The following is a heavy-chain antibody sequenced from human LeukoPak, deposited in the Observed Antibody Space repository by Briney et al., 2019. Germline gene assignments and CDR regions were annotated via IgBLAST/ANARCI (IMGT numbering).Heavy chain of an antibody. CDR3: TRVGVGGY. V-gene: IGHV3-7*01. Sequence: TGGSLRLSCAASGFTFTTFWMTWVRQAPGKGLEWVANISPDGSDKYYMDSVKGRFTISRDNAKDSLFLQMDSLRAEDTAMYFCTRVGVGGYWGQGTLVTVSS. J-gene: IGHJ4*02. D-gene: IGHD3-16*01. CDR1: GFTFTTFW. CDR2: ISPDGSDK.